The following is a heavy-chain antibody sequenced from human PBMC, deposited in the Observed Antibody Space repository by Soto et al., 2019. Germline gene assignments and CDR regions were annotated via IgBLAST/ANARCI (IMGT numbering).Heavy chain of an antibody. CDR3: ARHNLGGNYGMDV. CDR1: GYSFTNYR. CDR2: IDPSDSYT. V-gene: IGHV5-10-1*01. J-gene: IGHJ6*02. Sequence: GESLKISCKGSGYSFTNYRISWVRQMAGKGLEWMGRIDPSDSYTNYSPSFQGHVTISADKSISTAYLQWSSLKASDTAMYYCARHNLGGNYGMDVWGQGTSVTVSS.